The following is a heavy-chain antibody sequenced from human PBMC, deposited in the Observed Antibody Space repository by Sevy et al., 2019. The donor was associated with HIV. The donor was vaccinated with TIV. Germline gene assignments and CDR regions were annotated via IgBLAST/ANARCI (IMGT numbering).Heavy chain of an antibody. CDR1: GFSFSNFG. CDR3: TIDLVRVFYGDSIFFDY. Sequence: GGSLRLSCAASGFSFSNFGMSWVRQAPGKGLEWVLAISGSGGSTFYADSVKGRFIISRDNSKNTLYLQMSSLVAEDTAEYYCTIDLVRVFYGDSIFFDYWGQGTLVTVSS. J-gene: IGHJ4*02. V-gene: IGHV3-23*01. D-gene: IGHD4-17*01. CDR2: ISGSGGST.